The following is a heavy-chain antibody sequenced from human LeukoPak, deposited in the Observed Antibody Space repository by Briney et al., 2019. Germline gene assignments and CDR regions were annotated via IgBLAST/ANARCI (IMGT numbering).Heavy chain of an antibody. J-gene: IGHJ6*03. CDR3: AGTPEDTENYYYYYMDV. V-gene: IGHV1-69*06. D-gene: IGHD5-18*01. CDR2: IIPIFGTA. Sequence: GASVKVSCKASGGTFSSYAISWVRQAPGQGLEWMGGIIPIFGTANYAQKFQGRVTITADKSTSTAYMELSSLRSEDTAVYYCAGTPEDTENYYYYYMDVWGKGTTVTVSS. CDR1: GGTFSSYA.